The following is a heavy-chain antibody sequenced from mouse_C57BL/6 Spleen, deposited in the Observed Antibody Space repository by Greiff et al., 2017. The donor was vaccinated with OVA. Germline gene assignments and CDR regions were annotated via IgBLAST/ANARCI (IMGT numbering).Heavy chain of an antibody. Sequence: EVQLQQSGPELVKPGASVKMSCKASGYTFTDYNMHWVKQSHGKSLEWIGYINPNNGGTSYNQKFKGKATLTVNKSSSTAYMELRSLTSEDSAVYYCARMRGVYYDYDGYAMDYWGQGTSVTVSS. V-gene: IGHV1-22*01. CDR1: GYTFTDYN. D-gene: IGHD2-4*01. J-gene: IGHJ4*01. CDR3: ARMRGVYYDYDGYAMDY. CDR2: INPNNGGT.